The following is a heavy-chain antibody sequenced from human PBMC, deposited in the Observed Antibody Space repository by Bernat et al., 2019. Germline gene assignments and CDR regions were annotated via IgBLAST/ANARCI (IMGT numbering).Heavy chain of an antibody. J-gene: IGHJ5*02. CDR2: IESDGGT. CDR1: DFIVSYNH. D-gene: IGHD5-18*01. V-gene: IGHV3-53*04. Sequence: DVLLVESGGGLVRPGGSLRISCAASDFIVSYNHMTWVRQAPGKGLEWVSLIESDGGTFYADSVKGRFTISRDSSNNTLYLQMDNLRVDDTAVYFCARGGSFSMVTWLDPWGQGTLVTVSS. CDR3: ARGGSFSMVTWLDP.